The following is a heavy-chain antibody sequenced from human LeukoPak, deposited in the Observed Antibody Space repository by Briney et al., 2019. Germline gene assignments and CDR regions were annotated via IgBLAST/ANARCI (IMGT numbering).Heavy chain of an antibody. CDR1: GYTFTGHY. J-gene: IGHJ4*02. CDR2: INPNSGGT. Sequence: SSVRVSCKASGYTFTGHYVHWLRQAPGQGVTWMGWINPNSGGTDYAQQYQGRGTLTMDASITTVYMGLSSLTSDVSAVDYCARAFFNSGFDYCGQGSLVTVSS. CDR3: ARAFFNSGFDY. V-gene: IGHV1-2*02. D-gene: IGHD3-3*02.